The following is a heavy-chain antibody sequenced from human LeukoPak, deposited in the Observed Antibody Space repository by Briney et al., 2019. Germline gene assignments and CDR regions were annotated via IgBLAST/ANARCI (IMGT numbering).Heavy chain of an antibody. D-gene: IGHD6-6*01. CDR1: GYTFTSYY. J-gene: IGHJ3*02. CDR3: ASFPIAARDAFDI. V-gene: IGHV1-46*01. Sequence: ASVKVSCKASGYTFTSYYMHWVRQAPGQGLEWMGIINPSGGSTSYAQKFQGRVTMTRDTSTSTVYMELSSLRSEDTAAYYCASFPIAARDAFDIWGQGTMVTVSS. CDR2: INPSGGST.